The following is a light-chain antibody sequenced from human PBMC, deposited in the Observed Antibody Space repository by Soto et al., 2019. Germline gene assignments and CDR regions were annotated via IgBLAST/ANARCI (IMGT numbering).Light chain of an antibody. V-gene: IGLV2-14*01. CDR3: TSFTTSSTYV. J-gene: IGLJ1*01. CDR2: EVT. CDR1: SSDVGAYNY. Sequence: QSALTQPASVSGSPGQSITISRTGTSSDVGAYNYVSWYQQFPGKAPKLMIYEVTNRPSGVSNRFSGSKSGNTASLTISGLQAEDEGDYYCTSFTTSSTYVFGTGTKVTVL.